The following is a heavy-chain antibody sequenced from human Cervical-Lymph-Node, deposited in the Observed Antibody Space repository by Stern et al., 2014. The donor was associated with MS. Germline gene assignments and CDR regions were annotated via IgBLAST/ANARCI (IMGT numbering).Heavy chain of an antibody. D-gene: IGHD1-26*01. Sequence: QLQESGPGLVKPSETVSLTCTVSGGSMSSKYWNWIRQPPGKGLEWIGYIYADGSTNYNPALKSRVIISLDTSTNHFSLSLTSVTAADTAVYYCARVTGRGTRQNWFDSWGQGTLVTVSS. J-gene: IGHJ5*01. V-gene: IGHV4-59*01. CDR3: ARVTGRGTRQNWFDS. CDR2: IYADGST. CDR1: GGSMSSKY.